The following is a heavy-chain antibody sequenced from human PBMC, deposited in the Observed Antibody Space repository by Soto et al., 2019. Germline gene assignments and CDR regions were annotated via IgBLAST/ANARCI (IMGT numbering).Heavy chain of an antibody. J-gene: IGHJ4*02. CDR3: PRLVAIPPYPDH. V-gene: IGHV1-69*13. CDR2: IVPIVDTA. Sequence: ASVKVSCKTSGGTFSSYAISWVRQAPGQGLEWMGGIVPIVDTATYAQKFQGRVTITADESTSTAYMELSRLRSDDTAVYYCPRLVAIPPYPDHWGQGPQAPV. D-gene: IGHD2-15*01. CDR1: GGTFSSYA.